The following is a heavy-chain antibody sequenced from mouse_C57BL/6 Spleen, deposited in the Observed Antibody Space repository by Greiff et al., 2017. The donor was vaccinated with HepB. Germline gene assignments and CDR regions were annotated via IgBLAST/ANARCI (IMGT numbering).Heavy chain of an antibody. J-gene: IGHJ4*01. CDR3: AREDDYDRAMDY. Sequence: VQLQQSGAELVKPGASVKISCKASGYAFSSYRMNWVKQRPGKGLEWIGQIYPGDGATNYNGKFKGKATLTADKSSSTAYMQLSSLTSEDSAVYFWAREDDYDRAMDYWGQGTSVTVSS. CDR2: IYPGDGAT. D-gene: IGHD2-4*01. CDR1: GYAFSSYR. V-gene: IGHV1-80*01.